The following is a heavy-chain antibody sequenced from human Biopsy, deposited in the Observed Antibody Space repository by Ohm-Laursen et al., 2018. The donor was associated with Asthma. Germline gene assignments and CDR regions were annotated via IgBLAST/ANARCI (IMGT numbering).Heavy chain of an antibody. J-gene: IGHJ4*02. Sequence: SLRLSCAASGFTFGAFWMSWGRQTPGKRLEWVATITGDGSQKFYVDSVTGRFTISRDNAKNTVYLQMNSLRAEDSAIYYCAKYSVFYYRGGNDYWGRGIVVTVSS. CDR2: ITGDGSQK. D-gene: IGHD1-26*01. CDR1: GFTFGAFW. CDR3: AKYSVFYYRGGNDY. V-gene: IGHV3-7*03.